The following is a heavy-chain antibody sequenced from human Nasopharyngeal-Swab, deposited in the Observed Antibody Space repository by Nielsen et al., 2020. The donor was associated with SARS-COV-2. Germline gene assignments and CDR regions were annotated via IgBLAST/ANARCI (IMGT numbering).Heavy chain of an antibody. J-gene: IGHJ4*02. CDR1: GGSISSGGYY. V-gene: IGHV4-31*03. Sequence: SETLSLTCTVSGGSISSGGYYWSWIRQHPGKGLEWIGYIYYSGSTYYNPSLKSRVTISVDTSKNQFSLKLSSVTAVDTAVYYCARGRSSSWEDYFDYWGQGTLVTVSS. CDR3: ARGRSSSWEDYFDY. CDR2: IYYSGST. D-gene: IGHD6-13*01.